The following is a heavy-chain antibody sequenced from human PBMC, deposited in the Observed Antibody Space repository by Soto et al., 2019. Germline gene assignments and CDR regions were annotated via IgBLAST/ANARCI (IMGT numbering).Heavy chain of an antibody. D-gene: IGHD6-6*01. J-gene: IGHJ4*02. CDR3: ARGGRPLIAARRGRGLFDY. V-gene: IGHV4-34*01. CDR1: GGSFSGYY. CDR2: INHSGST. Sequence: SETLSLTCAVYGGSFSGYYWSWIRQPPGKGLEWIGEINHSGSTNYNPSLKSRVTISVDTSKNQFSLKLSSVTAADTAVYYCARGGRPLIAARRGRGLFDYWGQGTLVTVYS.